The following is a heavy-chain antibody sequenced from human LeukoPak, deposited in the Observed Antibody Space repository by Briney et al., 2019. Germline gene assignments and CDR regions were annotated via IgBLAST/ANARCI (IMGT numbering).Heavy chain of an antibody. CDR3: ATRGFCLSTSCFAHTFDT. V-gene: IGHV3-74*01. D-gene: IGHD2-2*01. CDR1: GFTFSNYY. Sequence: GGSLRLSCAASGFTFSNYYMHWVRQAPGKGLVWVSRLKSDGTDTGYADSVKGRFTISRDNAKSTLYLQMNGLRAEDTAVYYCATRGFCLSTSCFAHTFDTWGQGTMVTVSS. J-gene: IGHJ3*02. CDR2: LKSDGTDT.